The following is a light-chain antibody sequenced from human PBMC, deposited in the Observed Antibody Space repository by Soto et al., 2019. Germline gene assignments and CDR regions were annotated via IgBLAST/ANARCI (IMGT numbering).Light chain of an antibody. Sequence: IVLTQSPGTLSFSPGERATLSCRTSQTVSSSYLAWYQQKPGQAPRLLIYGVSSRATGIPDRFSGSGSGTDFTLTISSLEPEDFGVFYCQQRFDWPKITFGQGTRLQVK. V-gene: IGKV3D-20*02. J-gene: IGKJ5*01. CDR3: QQRFDWPKIT. CDR1: QTVSSSY. CDR2: GVS.